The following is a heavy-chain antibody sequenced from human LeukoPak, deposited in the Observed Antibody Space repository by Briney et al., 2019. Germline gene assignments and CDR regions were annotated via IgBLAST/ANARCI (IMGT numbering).Heavy chain of an antibody. CDR2: IYYSGST. D-gene: IGHD3-10*01. J-gene: IGHJ4*02. Sequence: PSETLSLTCTVSGGSISSYYWSWIRQPPGKGLEWIGYIYYSGSTNYNPSLKSRVTISVDTSKNQFSLKLSSVTAADTAVYYCARFAPAPLLWFGEPTSFDYWGQGTLVTVSS. CDR1: GGSISSYY. V-gene: IGHV4-59*01. CDR3: ARFAPAPLLWFGEPTSFDY.